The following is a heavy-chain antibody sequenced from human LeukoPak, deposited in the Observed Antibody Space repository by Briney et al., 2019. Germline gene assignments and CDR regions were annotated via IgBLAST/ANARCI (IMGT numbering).Heavy chain of an antibody. V-gene: IGHV4-34*01. CDR2: INHSGST. D-gene: IGHD3-10*01. CDR3: ARVPTYYYGSGSYRNWFDP. CDR1: GGSFSGYY. J-gene: IGHJ5*02. Sequence: SETLSLTCAVYGGSFSGYYWSWIRQPPGKGLEWIGEINHSGSTNYNPSLKSRVTISVDTSKNQFSLKLSSVTAADTAVYYCARVPTYYYGSGSYRNWFDPWGQGTLVTVSS.